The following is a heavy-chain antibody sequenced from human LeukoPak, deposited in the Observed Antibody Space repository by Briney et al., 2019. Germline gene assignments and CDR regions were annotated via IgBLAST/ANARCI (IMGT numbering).Heavy chain of an antibody. V-gene: IGHV4-39*01. Sequence: SETLSLTCTVSGGSISSSSYYWGWIRQPPGKGLEWFGSIYYSGSTYYNPSLKSRVTISVDTSKNQFSLKLSSVTAADTAVYYCARRTSTSCCSAWGPDPWGQGTLVTVSS. D-gene: IGHD2-2*01. CDR2: IYYSGST. J-gene: IGHJ5*02. CDR1: GGSISSSSYY. CDR3: ARRTSTSCCSAWGPDP.